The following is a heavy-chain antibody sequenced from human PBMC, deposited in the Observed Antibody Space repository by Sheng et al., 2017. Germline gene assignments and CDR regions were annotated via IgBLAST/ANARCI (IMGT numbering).Heavy chain of an antibody. D-gene: IGHD5-12*01. CDR3: ARDMPLRRDGYPRGFDY. V-gene: IGHV4-38-2*02. CDR2: IYHSGST. Sequence: QVQLQESGPGLVKPSETLSLTCAVSGYSISSGYYWGWIRQPPGKGLEWIGSIYHSGSTYYNPSLKSRVTISVDTSKNQFSLKLSSVTAADTAVYYCARDMPLRRDGYPRGFDYWGQGNPGSPSPQ. CDR1: GYSISSGYY. J-gene: IGHJ4*02.